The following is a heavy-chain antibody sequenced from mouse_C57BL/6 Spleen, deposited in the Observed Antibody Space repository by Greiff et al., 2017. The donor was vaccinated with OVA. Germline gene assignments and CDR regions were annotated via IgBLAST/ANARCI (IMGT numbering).Heavy chain of an antibody. J-gene: IGHJ4*01. CDR3: VRHEWDYGTVYAMDY. CDR1: GFSFNTYA. Sequence: EVQVVESGGGLVQPKGSLKLSCAASGFSFNTYAMNWVRQAPGKGLEWVARIRSKSNNYATYYADSVKDRFTISRDDSESMLYLQMNNLKTEDTAMYYCVRHEWDYGTVYAMDYWGQGTSVTVSS. CDR2: IRSKSNNYAT. D-gene: IGHD1-1*01. V-gene: IGHV10-1*01.